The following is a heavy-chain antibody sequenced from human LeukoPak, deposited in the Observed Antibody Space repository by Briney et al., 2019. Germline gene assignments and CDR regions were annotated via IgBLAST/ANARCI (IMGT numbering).Heavy chain of an antibody. CDR2: IKQDGSEK. CDR1: GFTFSSYW. Sequence: GGSLRLSCAASGFTFSSYWMSWVRQAPGKGLEWVANIKQDGSEKYYVDSVKGRFTISRDNAKSSLYLQMNSLRAEDTAVYYCARDHPFYDILTGYSTPSDYMDVWGKGTAVTISS. V-gene: IGHV3-7*01. D-gene: IGHD3-9*01. J-gene: IGHJ6*03. CDR3: ARDHPFYDILTGYSTPSDYMDV.